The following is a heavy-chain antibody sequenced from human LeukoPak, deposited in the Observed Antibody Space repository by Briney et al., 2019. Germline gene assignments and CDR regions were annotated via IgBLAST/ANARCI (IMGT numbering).Heavy chain of an antibody. CDR2: IIPIFGTA. CDR3: ARVESSGSYSVPRYYFDY. Sequence: SVKVSCKASGGTFSSYAISWVRQAPGQGLEWMGGIIPIFGTANYAQKFQGRVTITADKSTSTAYMELSSLRSEDTAVYYCARVESSGSYSVPRYYFDYWGQGTLVTVSS. CDR1: GGTFSSYA. J-gene: IGHJ4*02. V-gene: IGHV1-69*06. D-gene: IGHD1-26*01.